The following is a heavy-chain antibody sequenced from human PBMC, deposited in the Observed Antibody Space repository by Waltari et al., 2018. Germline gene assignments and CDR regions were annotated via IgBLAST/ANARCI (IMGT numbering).Heavy chain of an antibody. J-gene: IGHJ4*02. V-gene: IGHV3-48*03. D-gene: IGHD5-12*01. CDR1: GFTFSSYE. Sequence: EVQLVESGGGLVQPGGALRLSCAASGFTFSSYEINWVRQATGKGLEWVSYISSSGSTIYYADSVKGRFTIARDNAKNSLYLQMNSLRAEDTAVYYCARDHGFSVPYWGQGTLVTVSS. CDR2: ISSSGSTI. CDR3: ARDHGFSVPY.